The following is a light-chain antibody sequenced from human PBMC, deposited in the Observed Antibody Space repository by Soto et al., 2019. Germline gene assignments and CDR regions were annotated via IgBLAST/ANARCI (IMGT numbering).Light chain of an antibody. CDR2: GAS. J-gene: IGKJ5*01. V-gene: IGKV1-39*01. Sequence: DIQMTQSPSSLSTFVGDRLTITCRASQSISSDLNWYQQKPGKAPKLLIYGASTLQSGVPSRFSGSGSGTYFTLTISSLQPEDFATYYCQQSHSTPITFGHGTRLEIK. CDR3: QQSHSTPIT. CDR1: QSISSD.